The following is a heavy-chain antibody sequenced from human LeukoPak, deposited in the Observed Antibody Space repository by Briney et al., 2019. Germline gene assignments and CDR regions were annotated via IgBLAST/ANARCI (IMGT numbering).Heavy chain of an antibody. CDR1: GYTFTGYN. D-gene: IGHD3-10*01. Sequence: ASVKVSCKASGYTFTGYNMHWVRQAPGQGLEWMGWINPNSGGANYAQKFQGRVTMTRDTSISTAYMELSRLRSDDTAVFYCAGDSVLLWFGESIRGWFDAWGQGTLVTVSS. CDR3: AGDSVLLWFGESIRGWFDA. CDR2: INPNSGGA. J-gene: IGHJ5*02. V-gene: IGHV1-2*02.